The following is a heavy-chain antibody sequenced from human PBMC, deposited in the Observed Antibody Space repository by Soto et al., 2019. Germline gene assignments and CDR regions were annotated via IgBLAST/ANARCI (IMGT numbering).Heavy chain of an antibody. V-gene: IGHV4-59*12. CDR2: IHSSGST. CDR3: ASSEVSVLDH. Sequence: SETLSLTCIVSGGYLNKGYWTWIRQSPGKGLEWIGYIHSSGSTNYNPSLNSRVTISVDTSKNHFSLKLSSVTAADTAVYYCASSEVSVLDHWGDGTLVTVS. CDR1: GGYLNKGY. J-gene: IGHJ4*01.